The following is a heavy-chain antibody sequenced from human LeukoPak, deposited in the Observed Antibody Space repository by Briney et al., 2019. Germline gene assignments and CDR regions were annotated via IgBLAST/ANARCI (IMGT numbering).Heavy chain of an antibody. V-gene: IGHV3-74*03. CDR1: GFTFSTYL. CDR3: ASLGTLVP. CDR2: INTDGSIT. Sequence: GGSLRPSCAASGFTFSTYLMHWVRQAPGKGLVWVSRINTDGSITTYADSVKGRFTISRDNAKNTLYLQMNSLRDEDTAVYYCASLGTLVPWGQGTLVTVSS. D-gene: IGHD3-9*01. J-gene: IGHJ5*02.